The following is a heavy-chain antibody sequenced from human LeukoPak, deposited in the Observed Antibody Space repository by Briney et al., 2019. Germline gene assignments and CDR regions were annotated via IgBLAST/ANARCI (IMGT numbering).Heavy chain of an antibody. CDR3: ARGHQNNLLFDY. J-gene: IGHJ4*02. CDR2: MNPNSGNT. Sequence: ASVKVSCKASGYTFTSYGISWVRQATGQGLEWMGWMNPNSGNTGYAQKFQGRVTITRNTSISTAYMELSSLRSEDTAVYYCARGHQNNLLFDYWGQGTLVTVSS. V-gene: IGHV1-8*03. CDR1: GYTFTSYG.